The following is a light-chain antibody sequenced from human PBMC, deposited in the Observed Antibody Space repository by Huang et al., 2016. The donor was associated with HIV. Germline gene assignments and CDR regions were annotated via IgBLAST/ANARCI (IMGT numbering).Light chain of an antibody. CDR2: GAS. CDR1: QNVADNC. Sequence: EIVLTQSPANLSLSPGQKATLSCRASQNVADNCLAWYQQKPGQAPRLLVYGASSRVNDIPARFSGSGSGTDFTLSINRLEPEDFALYFCQQYSSSFFTFGQGTSLE. CDR3: QQYSSSFFT. J-gene: IGKJ2*01. V-gene: IGKV3-20*01.